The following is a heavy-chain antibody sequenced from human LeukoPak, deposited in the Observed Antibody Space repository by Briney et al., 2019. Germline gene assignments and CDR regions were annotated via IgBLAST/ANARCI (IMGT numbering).Heavy chain of an antibody. CDR3: AKVLLGYCSGGSCLLYGMDV. V-gene: IGHV5-51*01. J-gene: IGHJ6*02. CDR2: IYPGDSDT. Sequence: GESLKISCKGSGYSFTSYWIGWVRQMPGKGLEWMEIIYPGDSDTRYSPSFQGQVTISADKSISTAYLQWSSLKASDTAMYYCAKVLLGYCSGGSCLLYGMDVWGQGTTVTVSS. D-gene: IGHD2-15*01. CDR1: GYSFTSYW.